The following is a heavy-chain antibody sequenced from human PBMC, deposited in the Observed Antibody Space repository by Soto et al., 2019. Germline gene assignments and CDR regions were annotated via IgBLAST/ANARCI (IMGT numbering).Heavy chain of an antibody. CDR2: ISGSGTTT. J-gene: IGHJ3*02. CDR1: GFTSTNYV. Sequence: GGSLRLSCAASGFTSTNYVMNWVRQAPGKGLEWVSSISGSGTTTFYADSVKGRFIVSRDNSKNTLYLQMNSLRAEDTALYYCAKDRVGGVPDAFDIWGQGTMVTVSS. CDR3: AKDRVGGVPDAFDI. D-gene: IGHD2-8*01. V-gene: IGHV3-23*01.